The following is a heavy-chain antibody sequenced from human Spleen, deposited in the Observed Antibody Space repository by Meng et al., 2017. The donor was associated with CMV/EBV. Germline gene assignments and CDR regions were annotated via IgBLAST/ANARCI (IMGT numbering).Heavy chain of an antibody. CDR2: ISYGGST. CDR3: ARVDCTGGSCYADF. Sequence: GSLRLSCAASGFTFSSHWMTWVRQAPGKGLEWIGSISYGGSTYYNSSLKSRVTILVDTSKSQFTLKLSSVTAADTATYYCARVDCTGGSCYADFWGQGTLVTVSS. J-gene: IGHJ4*02. CDR1: GFTFSSHW. V-gene: IGHV4-4*02. D-gene: IGHD2-15*01.